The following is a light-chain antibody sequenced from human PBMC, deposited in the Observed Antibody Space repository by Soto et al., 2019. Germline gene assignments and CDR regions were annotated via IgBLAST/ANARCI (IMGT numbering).Light chain of an antibody. V-gene: IGKV3-20*01. CDR2: GAS. CDR1: QSVSSNY. CDR3: QQYGDLPWT. Sequence: TQSPGTLSSSPGERATLSCRASQSVSSNYLAWYQQKPGQAPRLLIYGASSRATGIPDRFSGSGSGTDFTLTINRLEPEDFAVYYCQQYGDLPWTFGQGTKVDI. J-gene: IGKJ1*01.